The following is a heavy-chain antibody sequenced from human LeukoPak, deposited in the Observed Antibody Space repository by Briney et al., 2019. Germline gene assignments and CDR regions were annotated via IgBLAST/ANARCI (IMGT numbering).Heavy chain of an antibody. J-gene: IGHJ4*02. V-gene: IGHV1-69*04. CDR2: IIPILGIA. Sequence: SVKVSCKASGGTFSSYAISWVRQAPGQGLEWMGRIIPILGIANYAQQFQGRVTITADKSTSTAYMELSSLRSEDTAVYYCASGFSDDGYFDYWGQGTLVTVSS. CDR1: GGTFSSYA. CDR3: ASGFSDDGYFDY. D-gene: IGHD3-10*01.